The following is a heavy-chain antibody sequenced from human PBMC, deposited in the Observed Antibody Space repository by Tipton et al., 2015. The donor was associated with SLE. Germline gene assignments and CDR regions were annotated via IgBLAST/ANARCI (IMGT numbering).Heavy chain of an antibody. Sequence: TLSLTCAVSGYSITSGDYWSWIRQPPGKGLEWVGSLYHRGSTYYNPSLKSRVTISLDTSKSQFSLILNSLTAADTAVYYCARGPFQRWPPGAYWGQGTLVTVSS. V-gene: IGHV4-38-2*01. CDR1: GYSITSGDY. J-gene: IGHJ4*02. CDR2: LYHRGST. CDR3: ARGPFQRWPPGAY. D-gene: IGHD6-19*01.